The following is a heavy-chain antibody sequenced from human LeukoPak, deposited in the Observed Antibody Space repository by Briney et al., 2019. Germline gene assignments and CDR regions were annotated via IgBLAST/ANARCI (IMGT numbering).Heavy chain of an antibody. CDR2: INPSGGST. D-gene: IGHD2-21*02. CDR1: GYTFTSYY. CDR3: ARDYCGGDCYNNWFDP. V-gene: IGHV1-46*01. Sequence: ASVKVSCKASGYTFTSYYMHWVRQAPGQGLEWMGIINPSGGSTSYAQKFQGRVTMTRDMSTSTVYMELSSLRSEDTAVYYCARDYCGGDCYNNWFDPWGQGTLVTVAS. J-gene: IGHJ5*02.